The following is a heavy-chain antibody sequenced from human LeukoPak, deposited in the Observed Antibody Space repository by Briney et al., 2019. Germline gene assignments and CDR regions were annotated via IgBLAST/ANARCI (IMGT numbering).Heavy chain of an antibody. CDR1: GGTFSSYA. D-gene: IGHD2-15*01. V-gene: IGHV1-69*04. CDR2: IIPILGIA. CDR3: ARDSGVSFHTYYYYGMDV. Sequence: ASVKVSCKASGGTFSSYAISWVRQAPGQGLEWMGRIIPILGIANYAQKFQGRVTITADKPTSTAYMELSSLRSEDTAVYYCARDSGVSFHTYYYYGMDVWGQGTTVTVSS. J-gene: IGHJ6*02.